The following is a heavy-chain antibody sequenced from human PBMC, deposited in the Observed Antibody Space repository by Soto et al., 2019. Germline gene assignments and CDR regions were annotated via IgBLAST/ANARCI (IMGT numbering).Heavy chain of an antibody. Sequence: QMQLVQSGPEVKKPGTSVKVSCKASGFTFTRSAVQWVRQARGQRPEWIGWIVVGSGNTNYAQKFQERVTITRDMPTSPAYMELSSLRSEDTAVYYCAAFATTGDAFDVWGQGTMVTVSS. D-gene: IGHD4-17*01. CDR1: GFTFTRSA. CDR2: IVVGSGNT. V-gene: IGHV1-58*01. J-gene: IGHJ3*01. CDR3: AAFATTGDAFDV.